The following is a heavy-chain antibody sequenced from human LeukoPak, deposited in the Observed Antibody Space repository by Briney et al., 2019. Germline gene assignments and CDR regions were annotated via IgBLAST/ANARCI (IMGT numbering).Heavy chain of an antibody. V-gene: IGHV3-33*01. D-gene: IGHD3-22*01. CDR2: IWYDGSNK. J-gene: IGHJ4*02. CDR1: GFTFSSYG. Sequence: GGSLRLSCAASGFTFSSYGMHWVRQAPGKGLEWVAVIWYDGSNKYYADSVKGRFTISRDNSKNTLYLQMNSLRAEDTAVYYCARYLYDSSGYYYVTPDYWGQGTLVTVSS. CDR3: ARYLYDSSGYYYVTPDY.